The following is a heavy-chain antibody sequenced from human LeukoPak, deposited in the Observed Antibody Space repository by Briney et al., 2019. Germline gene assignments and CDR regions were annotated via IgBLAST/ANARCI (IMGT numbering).Heavy chain of an antibody. D-gene: IGHD6-19*01. J-gene: IGHJ4*02. CDR2: ISAYNGNT. CDR3: AWGGTPNGYSSGRFDY. V-gene: IGHV1-18*01. CDR1: GYTFTSYG. Sequence: GASVKVSCKASGYTFTSYGISWVRQAPGQGLEWMGWISAYNGNTNYAQKFQGRVTMTRNTSISTAYMELSSLRSEDTAVYYCAWGGTPNGYSSGRFDYWGQGTLVTVSS.